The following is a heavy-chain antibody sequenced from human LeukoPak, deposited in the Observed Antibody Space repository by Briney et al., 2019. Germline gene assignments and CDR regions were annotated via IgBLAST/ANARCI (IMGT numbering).Heavy chain of an antibody. J-gene: IGHJ6*03. V-gene: IGHV3-53*01. CDR2: IYSGGST. CDR1: GFTVSSNY. CDR3: ARVSDYYYYMDV. D-gene: IGHD3-10*01. Sequence: GGSLRLSCAASGFTVSSNYMSWVRQAPGKGLEWVSVIYSGGSTYYADSVKGRFTISRDNSKNTLYLQMNSLRAEDTADYYCARVSDYYYYMDVWGKGTTVTVSS.